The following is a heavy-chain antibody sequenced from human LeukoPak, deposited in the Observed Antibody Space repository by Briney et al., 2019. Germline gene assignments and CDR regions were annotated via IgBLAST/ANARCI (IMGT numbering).Heavy chain of an antibody. Sequence: SETLSLTCTVSGGSINSGTYYWTWIRQPPGKGLEWIGYIYYSGSTNYNPSLKSRVTISVDTSKNQFSLKLSSVTAADTAVYYCARSVEGYCRGGSCYSYSYYMDVWGKGTTVTVSS. CDR2: IYYSGST. CDR3: ARSVEGYCRGGSCYSYSYYMDV. D-gene: IGHD2-15*01. V-gene: IGHV4-61*01. J-gene: IGHJ6*03. CDR1: GGSINSGTYY.